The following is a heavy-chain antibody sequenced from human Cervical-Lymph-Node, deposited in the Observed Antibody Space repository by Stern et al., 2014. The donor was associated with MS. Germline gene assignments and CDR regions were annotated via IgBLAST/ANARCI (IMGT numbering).Heavy chain of an antibody. Sequence: EVQLVESGAEVKKPGASLKISCKGSGYSFATYWIGWGRQMPGKGLAWMGVTYPSYSDTRYSPSFRGQVTISADTSTNTAYLQWSSLRASDTAMYYCARHRERSSWRDYFYGMDVWGQGTTVTVSS. D-gene: IGHD1-26*01. J-gene: IGHJ6*02. CDR2: TYPSYSDT. CDR1: GYSFATYW. V-gene: IGHV5-51*01. CDR3: ARHRERSSWRDYFYGMDV.